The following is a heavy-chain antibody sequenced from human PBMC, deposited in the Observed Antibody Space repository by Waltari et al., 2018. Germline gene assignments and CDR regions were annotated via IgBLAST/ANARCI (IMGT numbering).Heavy chain of an antibody. CDR3: ARDRGRPGTTVTTYPFDY. J-gene: IGHJ4*02. CDR2: IIPIFGTA. D-gene: IGHD4-17*01. V-gene: IGHV1-69*05. CDR1: GGTFSSYA. Sequence: QVQLVQSGAEVKKPGSSVKVSCKASGGTFSSYAISWVRQAPGQGLEWMGGIIPIFGTANYEQKFQGRVTITTDESTSTAYMELSSLRSEDTAVYYCARDRGRPGTTVTTYPFDYWGQGTLVTVSS.